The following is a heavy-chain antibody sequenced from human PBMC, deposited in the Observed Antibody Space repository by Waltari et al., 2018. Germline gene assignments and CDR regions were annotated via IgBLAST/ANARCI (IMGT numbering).Heavy chain of an antibody. V-gene: IGHV1-69*01. CDR2: IIPIFGTA. J-gene: IGHJ4*02. CDR3: ARADPHFWSGYYSY. CDR1: GGTFSSYA. D-gene: IGHD3-3*02. Sequence: QVQLVQSGAEVKKPGSSVKVSCKASGGTFSSYAISWVRQAPGQGLEWMGGIIPIFGTANYAQKFQGRVTITADESTSTAHMELCSLRAEDTAVYYCARADPHFWSGYYSYWGQGTLVTVSS.